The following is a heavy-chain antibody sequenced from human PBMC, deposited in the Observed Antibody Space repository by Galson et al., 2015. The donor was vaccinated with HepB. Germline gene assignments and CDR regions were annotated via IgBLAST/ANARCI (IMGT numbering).Heavy chain of an antibody. V-gene: IGHV3-15*01. D-gene: IGHD1-26*01. J-gene: IGHJ4*02. CDR3: TTARGSYDYRFDY. Sequence: SLRLSCAASGFTFSNAWMGWVRQAPGKGLEWVGRIKSKTDGGTTDYAAPVKGTFTISRDDSKNTLYLQMNSLKTEDTAVYYCTTARGSYDYRFDYWGQGTLVTVSS. CDR2: IKSKTDGGTT. CDR1: GFTFSNAW.